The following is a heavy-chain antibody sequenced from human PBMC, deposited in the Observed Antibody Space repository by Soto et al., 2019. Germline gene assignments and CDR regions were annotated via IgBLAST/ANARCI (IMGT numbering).Heavy chain of an antibody. CDR1: GGSISSGGYY. CDR3: ARDTLAARAFDI. Sequence: LSLTCTVSGGSISSGGYYWSWIRQHPGKGLEWIGYIYYSGSTYYNPSLKSRVAISVDTSKNQFSLKLSSVTAADTAVFYCARDTLAARAFDIWGQGTMVT. D-gene: IGHD6-13*01. J-gene: IGHJ3*02. CDR2: IYYSGST. V-gene: IGHV4-31*03.